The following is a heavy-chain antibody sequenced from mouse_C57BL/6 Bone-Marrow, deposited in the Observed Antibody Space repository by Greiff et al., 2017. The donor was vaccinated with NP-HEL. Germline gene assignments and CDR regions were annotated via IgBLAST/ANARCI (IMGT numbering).Heavy chain of an antibody. D-gene: IGHD1-1*01. CDR2: INPGSGGT. CDR3: ARNHYYGSSYGYAMDY. Sequence: VQLQQSGAELVRPGTSVKVSCKASGYAFTNYLIEWVKQRPGQGLEWIGVINPGSGGTNYNEKFKGKATLTADKSSSTAYMQLSSLTSEDSAVYFCARNHYYGSSYGYAMDYWGQGTSVTVSS. V-gene: IGHV1-54*01. J-gene: IGHJ4*01. CDR1: GYAFTNYL.